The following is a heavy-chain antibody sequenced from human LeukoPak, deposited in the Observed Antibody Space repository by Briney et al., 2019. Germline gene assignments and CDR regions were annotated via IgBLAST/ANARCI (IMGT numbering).Heavy chain of an antibody. CDR2: INPNSGGT. Sequence: GASVKVSCKAAGYTFTGYYMLWVRQAPGQGLEWMGRINPNSGGTNYAQKFQGRVTMTRDTSISTAYMELSRLRSDDTAVYYCARGSCSGGSCYSVENWFDPWGQGTLVTVSS. D-gene: IGHD2-15*01. CDR3: ARGSCSGGSCYSVENWFDP. J-gene: IGHJ5*02. CDR1: GYTFTGYY. V-gene: IGHV1-2*06.